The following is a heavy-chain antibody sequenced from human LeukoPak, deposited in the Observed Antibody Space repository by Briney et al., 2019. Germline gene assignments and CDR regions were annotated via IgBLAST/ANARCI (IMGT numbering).Heavy chain of an antibody. J-gene: IGHJ3*02. CDR2: IVVGSGNT. Sequence: SVNLSLKASGFTFTSSAMQWVRQARGQRLEWIGWIVVGSGNTNYAQKFQDGITITRDMSTSTAYMELSSLRSEDTAVYYCAADTSPHPESAFYNWGQGTMVTVSS. CDR1: GFTFTSSA. CDR3: AADTSPHPESAFYN. V-gene: IGHV1-58*02.